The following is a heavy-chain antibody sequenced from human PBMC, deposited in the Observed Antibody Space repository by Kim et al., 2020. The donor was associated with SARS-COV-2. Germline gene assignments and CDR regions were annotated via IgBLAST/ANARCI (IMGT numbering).Heavy chain of an antibody. CDR3: ARDGKSYYDFWSGYEWVSYYYYGMDV. Sequence: GGSLSLSCAASGFTFSDYYMSWIRQAPGKGLEWVAYISSSGSTIYYADSVKGRFTISRDNAKNSLYLQMNSLRAEDTAVYYCARDGKSYYDFWSGYEWVSYYYYGMDVWGQGTTVTVSS. V-gene: IGHV3-11*01. D-gene: IGHD3-3*01. CDR1: GFTFSDYY. J-gene: IGHJ6*02. CDR2: ISSSGSTI.